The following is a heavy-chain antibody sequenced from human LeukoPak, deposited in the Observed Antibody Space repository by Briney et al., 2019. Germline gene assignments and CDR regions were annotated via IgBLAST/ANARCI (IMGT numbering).Heavy chain of an antibody. J-gene: IGHJ4*02. V-gene: IGHV4-34*01. D-gene: IGHD1-26*01. CDR2: INHSGST. CDR3: AREREEYSGIYYD. CDR1: GGSFRGYY. Sequence: PSETLSLTCAVYGGSFRGYYWSWIRQPPGKGLEWIGEINHSGSTNYNPSLKSRVTISVDTSKNQFSLKLSSVTAADTAVYYCAREREEYSGIYYDWGQGTLVTVSS.